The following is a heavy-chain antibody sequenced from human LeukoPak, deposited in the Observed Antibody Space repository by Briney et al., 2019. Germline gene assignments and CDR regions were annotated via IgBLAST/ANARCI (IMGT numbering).Heavy chain of an antibody. CDR3: ARGPPKGELLLDY. CDR1: GVSISSYY. J-gene: IGHJ4*02. D-gene: IGHD2-15*01. Sequence: SETLSLACTVSGVSISSYYWSWIRQPPGKGLEWIGYIYYSGSTNYNPSLKSRVTISVDTSKNQFSLKLSSVTAADTAVYYCARGPPKGELLLDYWGQGTLVTVSS. CDR2: IYYSGST. V-gene: IGHV4-59*01.